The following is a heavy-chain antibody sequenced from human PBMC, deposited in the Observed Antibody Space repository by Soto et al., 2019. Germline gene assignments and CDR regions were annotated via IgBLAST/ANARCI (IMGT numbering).Heavy chain of an antibody. CDR3: ARERPDGARLDP. Sequence: SQTLSLTCTVSGGSISSYYWSWIRQPPGKGLEWIGYIYYSGSTNYNPSLKSRVTISVDTSKNQFSLKLSSVTAADTAVYYCARERPDGARLDPWGQGTLVTVS. V-gene: IGHV4-59*12. CDR1: GGSISSYY. CDR2: IYYSGST. D-gene: IGHD6-6*01. J-gene: IGHJ5*02.